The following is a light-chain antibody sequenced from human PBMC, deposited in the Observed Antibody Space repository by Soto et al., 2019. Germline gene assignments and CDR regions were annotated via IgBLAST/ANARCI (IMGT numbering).Light chain of an antibody. J-gene: IGKJ4*01. CDR3: QQYNKWPLT. V-gene: IGKV3-15*01. CDR1: QSVSSD. CDR2: DTS. Sequence: EIVLTQSPATLSLSPGERATLSCRASQSVSSDLVWYQQKAGQAPRLLIYDTSTRATGIPARFSGSGSGTEFTLTISSLQSEDSAVYHCQQYNKWPLTFGGGTKVDIK.